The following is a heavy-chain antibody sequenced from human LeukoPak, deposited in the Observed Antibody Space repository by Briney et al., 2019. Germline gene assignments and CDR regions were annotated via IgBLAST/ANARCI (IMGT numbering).Heavy chain of an antibody. Sequence: PGGSLRLSCVASGFTFSRHWMTWVRQAPGKGLEWVANIKHDGSEKNYVDSVKGRFTISRDNAKNSLYLQMNSLRAEDTAVYYCATPLDYYDRSDSHQGGDWGQGTLVTVSS. V-gene: IGHV3-7*03. D-gene: IGHD3-22*01. CDR2: IKHDGSEK. J-gene: IGHJ4*02. CDR3: ATPLDYYDRSDSHQGGD. CDR1: GFTFSRHW.